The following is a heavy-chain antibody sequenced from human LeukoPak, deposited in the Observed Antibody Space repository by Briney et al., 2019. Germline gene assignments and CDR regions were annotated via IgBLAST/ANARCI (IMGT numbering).Heavy chain of an antibody. CDR2: ISSSSSYI. CDR3: ARGVAGTFDY. J-gene: IGHJ4*02. Sequence: PGGSLTLSFAASGFTFSSYSMNWVRQAPGKGLEWVSSISSSSSYIYYADSVKGRFTISRDNAKNSLYLQMNSLRAEDTAVYYCARGVAGTFDYWGQGTLVTVSS. CDR1: GFTFSSYS. D-gene: IGHD6-19*01. V-gene: IGHV3-21*01.